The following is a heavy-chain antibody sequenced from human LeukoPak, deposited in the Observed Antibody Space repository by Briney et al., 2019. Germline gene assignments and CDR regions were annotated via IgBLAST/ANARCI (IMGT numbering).Heavy chain of an antibody. J-gene: IGHJ4*02. CDR3: ARETRNYYDSSGYYSFDY. CDR1: GGSISSSLYY. D-gene: IGHD3-22*01. CDR2: MYYSGST. V-gene: IGHV4-39*02. Sequence: PSETLSLTCTVSGGSISSSLYYWGWIRQPPGKGLEWIGSMYYSGSTYYNPSLKSRVTISVDTSKNHFSLKLSSVTAADTAIYYCARETRNYYDSSGYYSFDYWGRGTLVTVSS.